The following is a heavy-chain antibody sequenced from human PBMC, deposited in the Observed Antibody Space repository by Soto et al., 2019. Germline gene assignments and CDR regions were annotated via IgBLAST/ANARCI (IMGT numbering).Heavy chain of an antibody. D-gene: IGHD3-22*01. J-gene: IGHJ3*02. V-gene: IGHV3-9*01. CDR2: ISWNSGEI. CDR1: GFTFSDFA. CDR3: ARGDYFDTSGPFSDAFDI. Sequence: PGGSLRLSCAGSGFTFSDFAIYWVRQPPGRGLEWVSGISWNSGEIGYVDSVKGRFTISRDNAKKSLYLQMNSLRVEDTAVYYCARGDYFDTSGPFSDAFDIWGQGTMVTVSS.